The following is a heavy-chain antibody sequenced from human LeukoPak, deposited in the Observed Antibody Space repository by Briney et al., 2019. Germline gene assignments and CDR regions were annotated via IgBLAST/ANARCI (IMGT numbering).Heavy chain of an antibody. V-gene: IGHV1-69*06. CDR1: GGTFSSYA. CDR3: ARASCSSTSCAD. J-gene: IGHJ4*02. Sequence: SVKVSCEASGGTFSSYAISWVRQAPGQGLEWMGRIIPIFGTANYAQKFQGRVTITADKSTSTAYMELSSLRSEDTAVYYCARASCSSTSCADWGQGTLVTVSS. CDR2: IIPIFGTA. D-gene: IGHD2-2*01.